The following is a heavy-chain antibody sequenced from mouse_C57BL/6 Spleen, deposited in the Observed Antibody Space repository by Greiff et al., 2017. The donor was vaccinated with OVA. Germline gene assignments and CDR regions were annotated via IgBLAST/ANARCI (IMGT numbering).Heavy chain of an antibody. CDR1: GFTFSSYG. V-gene: IGHV5-6*01. Sequence: DVHLVESGGDLVKPGGSLKLSCAASGFTFSSYGMSWVRQTPDKRLEWVATISSGGSYTYYPDSVKGRFTISRDNAKNTLYLQMSSLKSEDTAMYYCARHNDYDGDYYAMDYWGQGTSVTVSS. D-gene: IGHD2-4*01. CDR3: ARHNDYDGDYYAMDY. J-gene: IGHJ4*01. CDR2: ISSGGSYT.